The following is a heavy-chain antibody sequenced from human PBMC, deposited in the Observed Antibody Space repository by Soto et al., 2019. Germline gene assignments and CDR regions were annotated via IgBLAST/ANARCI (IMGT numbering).Heavy chain of an antibody. J-gene: IGHJ4*02. V-gene: IGHV3-23*01. D-gene: IGHD3-10*01. Sequence: EVQLLESGGGLVQPGGSLRLSCAASGFTFSSYAMSWVRQAPGKGLEWVSIIGVGGGDRYYPESVKGRFTISRDNSRDTLYLEMNSLRDEDPAVYYCARVRFGELVWGQGPLVTVSS. CDR3: ARVRFGELV. CDR2: IGVGGGDR. CDR1: GFTFSSYA.